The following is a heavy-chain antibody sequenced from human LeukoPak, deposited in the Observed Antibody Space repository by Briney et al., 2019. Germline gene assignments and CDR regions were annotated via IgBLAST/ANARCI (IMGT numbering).Heavy chain of an antibody. V-gene: IGHV4-39*01. CDR1: GGSISSSSYY. CDR2: IYYSGST. CDR3: ARTVTRNYDFWSGYYPTTDFDY. J-gene: IGHJ4*02. D-gene: IGHD3-3*01. Sequence: SETLSLTCTVSGGSISSSSYYWGWIRQPPGKGLEWIGSIYYSGSTYYNPSLKSRVTISVDTSKNQFSLKLSSVTAADTAVYYCARTVTRNYDFWSGYYPTTDFDYWGQGTLVTVSS.